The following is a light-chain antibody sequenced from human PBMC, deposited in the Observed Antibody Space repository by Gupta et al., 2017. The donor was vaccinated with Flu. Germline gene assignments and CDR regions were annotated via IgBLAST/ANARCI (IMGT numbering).Light chain of an antibody. Sequence: QAVVTQEPSLTVSPGGTVTLTCGSSTGAVTSGHYPHWFPQKPGQAPRTLIYDISNKHSWTPARFSGSILGGKAALTLSGAQPEDEAEYYCSLTDSGPWVFGGGTKLTVL. CDR1: TGAVTSGHY. J-gene: IGLJ3*02. CDR2: DIS. CDR3: SLTDSGPWV. V-gene: IGLV7-46*01.